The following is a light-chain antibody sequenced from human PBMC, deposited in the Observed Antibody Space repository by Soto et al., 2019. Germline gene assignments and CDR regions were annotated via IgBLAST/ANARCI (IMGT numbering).Light chain of an antibody. CDR3: CSYAGSSTYV. V-gene: IGLV2-23*01. Sequence: QSALTQPASVSGSPGQSITISCTGTSSDVGSYNLVSCYQQHPGKAPKLMIYEGSRRPSGVSNRFAASKSGNTASLTISGLQAEDEADYYCCSYAGSSTYVFGGGTKLTVL. J-gene: IGLJ2*01. CDR1: SSDVGSYNL. CDR2: EGS.